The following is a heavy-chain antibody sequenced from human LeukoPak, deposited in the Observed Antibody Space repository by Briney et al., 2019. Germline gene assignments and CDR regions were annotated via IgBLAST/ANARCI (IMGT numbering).Heavy chain of an antibody. D-gene: IGHD3-10*01. CDR2: ISYDGSNK. J-gene: IGHJ5*02. CDR3: AKDGEDYYGSGRRRVNWFDP. CDR1: GFTFSSYG. Sequence: GGSLRLSCAASGFTFSSYGMHWVRQAPGKGLEWVAVISYDGSNKYYADSVKGRFTISRDNSKNTLYLQMNSLRAEDTAVYYCAKDGEDYYGSGRRRVNWFDPWGQGTLVTVSS. V-gene: IGHV3-30*19.